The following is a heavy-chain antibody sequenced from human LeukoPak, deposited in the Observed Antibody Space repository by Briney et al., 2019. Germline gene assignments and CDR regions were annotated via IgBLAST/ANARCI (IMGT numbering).Heavy chain of an antibody. D-gene: IGHD3-10*01. Sequence: PSETLSLTCTVSGGSVSGGSISSYYWSWIRQPPGKGLEWIGFIAYTGSTNYNPSLKSRVNISVDKSKNQFSLRLSSVTAADTAVYYCARDGGAYGSGSYYPYNWFDPWGQGTLVTVSS. CDR2: IAYTGST. V-gene: IGHV4-61*01. CDR1: GGSVSGGSISSYY. J-gene: IGHJ5*02. CDR3: ARDGGAYGSGSYYPYNWFDP.